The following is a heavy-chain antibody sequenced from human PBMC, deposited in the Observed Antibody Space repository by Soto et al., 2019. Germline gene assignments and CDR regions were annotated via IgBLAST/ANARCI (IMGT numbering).Heavy chain of an antibody. Sequence: SETLSLTCTVSGGSISSYYWSWIRQPPGKGLEWIGYIYYSGSTNYNPSLKSRVTISVDTSKNQFSLKLSSVTAADTAVYYCARAGKGYYDSSGYTSLERFDYWGQGT. CDR2: IYYSGST. J-gene: IGHJ4*02. D-gene: IGHD3-22*01. CDR1: GGSISSYY. V-gene: IGHV4-59*01. CDR3: ARAGKGYYDSSGYTSLERFDY.